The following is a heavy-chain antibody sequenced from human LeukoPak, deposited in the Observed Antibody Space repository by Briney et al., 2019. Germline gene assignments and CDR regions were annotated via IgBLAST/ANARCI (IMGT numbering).Heavy chain of an antibody. CDR2: IYPGDSDT. CDR1: GYSFTSYW. V-gene: IGHV5-51*01. CDR3: ARVTTPTYYYYYMDV. D-gene: IGHD4-17*01. J-gene: IGHJ6*03. Sequence: GESLKISCKGSGYSFTSYWIGWVRQMPGKGLEWMGIIYPGDSDTRYSPSFQGQVTISADKSISTAYLQCGSLKASDTAMYYCARVTTPTYYYYYMDVWGKGTTVTVSS.